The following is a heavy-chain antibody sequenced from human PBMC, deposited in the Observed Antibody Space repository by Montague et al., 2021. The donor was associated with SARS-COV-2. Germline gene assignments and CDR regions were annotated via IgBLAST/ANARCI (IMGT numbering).Heavy chain of an antibody. J-gene: IGHJ6*02. CDR1: DVPTSAHF. CDR3: AREQQLAPRGFGMDA. D-gene: IGHD6-13*01. CDR2: ISYSGST. V-gene: IGHV4-59*11. Sequence: SETLSLTCTVSDVPTSAHFWSWIRQSPGKGLEWIGYISYSGSTKYSPSLTSRVTISLGSSRKHLSLELRSVTAADTAVYYCAREQQLAPRGFGMDAWGQGTTVIVTS.